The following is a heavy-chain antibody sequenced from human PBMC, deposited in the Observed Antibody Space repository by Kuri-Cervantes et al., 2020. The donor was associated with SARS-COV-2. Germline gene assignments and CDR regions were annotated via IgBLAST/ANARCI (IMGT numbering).Heavy chain of an antibody. CDR2: ISGSGSYI. V-gene: IGHV3-21*01. D-gene: IGHD7-27*01. CDR1: GFTLTKYT. Sequence: GESLKISCVASGFTLTKYTMNWVRQAPGKALEWASSISGSGSYIYYADSVKGRFTISRDNSKNTLYLQMNSLRAEDAAVYYCATSLTEQFDYWGQGTLVTVSS. J-gene: IGHJ4*02. CDR3: ATSLTEQFDY.